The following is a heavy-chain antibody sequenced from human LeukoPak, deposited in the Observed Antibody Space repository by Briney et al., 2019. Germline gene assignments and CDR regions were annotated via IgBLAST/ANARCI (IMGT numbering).Heavy chain of an antibody. CDR2: IKEDGSEK. Sequence: GGSLRLSCAASAFTFSRYWMTWVRQAPGKGLEWVANIKEDGSEKYYVDSVKGRFSISRDNTKNSLYLQMNSLRAEDTAVYYCARDLWQQALDYWGQGTLVTASS. J-gene: IGHJ4*02. D-gene: IGHD6-13*01. CDR1: AFTFSRYW. CDR3: ARDLWQQALDY. V-gene: IGHV3-7*01.